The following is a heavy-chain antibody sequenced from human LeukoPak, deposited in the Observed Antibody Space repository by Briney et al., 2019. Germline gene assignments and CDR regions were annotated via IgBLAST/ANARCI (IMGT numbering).Heavy chain of an antibody. Sequence: GGSLRLSCAASGFTFSSYAMHWVRQAPGKGLEWVAVISYDGSNKYYADSVKGRFTISRDNSKDTLYLQMNSLRAEDTAVYYCARVTLGCSSTSCYLRDWGQGTMVTVSS. V-gene: IGHV3-30-3*01. J-gene: IGHJ3*01. CDR1: GFTFSSYA. CDR3: ARVTLGCSSTSCYLRD. D-gene: IGHD2-2*01. CDR2: ISYDGSNK.